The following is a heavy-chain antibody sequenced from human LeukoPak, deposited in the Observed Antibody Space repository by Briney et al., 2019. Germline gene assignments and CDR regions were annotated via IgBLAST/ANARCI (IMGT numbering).Heavy chain of an antibody. Sequence: PGGSLRLSCAASGFTFSNYAMYWVRQAPGKGLEWVALISHDGSDKDYADSVKGRFTISRDNSKSTLYLQMNSLRAEDTAVYFCARSDVARARSEIEPITVPTNYWGQGTLVTVS. J-gene: IGHJ4*02. CDR2: ISHDGSDK. V-gene: IGHV3-30-3*01. CDR3: ARSDVARARSEIEPITVPTNY. D-gene: IGHD6-19*01. CDR1: GFTFSNYA.